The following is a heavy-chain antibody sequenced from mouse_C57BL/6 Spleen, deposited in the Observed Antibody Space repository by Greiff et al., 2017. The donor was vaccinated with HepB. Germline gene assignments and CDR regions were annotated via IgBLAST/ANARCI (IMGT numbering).Heavy chain of an antibody. CDR2: IYPGDGDT. Sequence: VQLQQSGAELVKPGASVKISCKASGYAFSSYWMNWVKQRPGKGLEWIGQIYPGDGDTNYNGKFKGKATLTAAKSSSTAYMQLSSLTSEDSAVYFCARPHYYCSTWFAYWGQGTLVTVSA. D-gene: IGHD1-1*01. CDR1: GYAFSSYW. CDR3: ARPHYYCSTWFAY. V-gene: IGHV1-80*01. J-gene: IGHJ3*01.